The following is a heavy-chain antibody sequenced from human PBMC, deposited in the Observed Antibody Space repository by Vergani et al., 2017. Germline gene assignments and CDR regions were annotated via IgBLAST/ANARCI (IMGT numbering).Heavy chain of an antibody. V-gene: IGHV5-10-1*03. J-gene: IGHJ4*02. Sequence: EVQLVQSGAEVKKSGESLKISCKGSGYSFTSYWISWVRQMPGKGLEWMGRIDPSDSYTNYSPPFEGHVTISADKSITTAYLQWNSLKASDSAMYYCARVGSGLIDYWGQGTLVTVSS. CDR1: GYSFTSYW. CDR2: IDPSDSYT. CDR3: ARVGSGLIDY. D-gene: IGHD1-26*01.